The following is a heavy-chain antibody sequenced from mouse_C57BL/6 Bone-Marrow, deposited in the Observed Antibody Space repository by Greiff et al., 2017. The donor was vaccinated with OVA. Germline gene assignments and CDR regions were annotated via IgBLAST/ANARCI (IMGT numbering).Heavy chain of an antibody. Sequence: EVKLVESGGDLVKPGGSLKLSCAASGFTFSSYGMSWVRQTPDKRLEWVATISSGGSYTYYPDSVKGRFTISRDNAKNTLYLQMSSLKSEDTAMYSCARQYYYVSSYPFDYWGPGTSVTVSS. D-gene: IGHD1-1*01. CDR2: ISSGGSYT. J-gene: IGHJ4*01. CDR3: ARQYYYVSSYPFDY. CDR1: GFTFSSYG. V-gene: IGHV5-6*01.